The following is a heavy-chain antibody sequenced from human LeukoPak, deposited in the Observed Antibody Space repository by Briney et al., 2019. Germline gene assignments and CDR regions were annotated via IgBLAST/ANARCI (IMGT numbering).Heavy chain of an antibody. CDR1: GFTFSSYE. Sequence: PGGSLRLSCAASGFTFSSYEMNWVRQALGKGLEWDSYISSSGSTIYYADSVKGRFTISRDNAKNSLYLQMNSLRAEDTAVYYCARAPYGSGSTIDYWGQGTLVTVSS. D-gene: IGHD3-10*01. CDR2: ISSSGSTI. V-gene: IGHV3-48*03. CDR3: ARAPYGSGSTIDY. J-gene: IGHJ4*02.